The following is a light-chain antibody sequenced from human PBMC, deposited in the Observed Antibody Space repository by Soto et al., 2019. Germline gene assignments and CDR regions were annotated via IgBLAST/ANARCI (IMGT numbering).Light chain of an antibody. J-gene: IGLJ3*02. Sequence: NFMLTQPHSVSESPGKTVSISCTRSSGSIASNSVQWYQQRPGSAPTTVICEDNQRPSGVPDRFSGSIDRSSNSASLTISGLKTEDEADYYCRSSDSNNQRWVLGGGTKLTVL. CDR1: SGSIASNS. V-gene: IGLV6-57*03. CDR2: EDN. CDR3: RSSDSNNQRWV.